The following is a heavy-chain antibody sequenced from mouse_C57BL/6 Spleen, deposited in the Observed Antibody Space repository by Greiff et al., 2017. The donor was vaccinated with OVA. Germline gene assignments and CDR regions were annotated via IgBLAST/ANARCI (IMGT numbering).Heavy chain of an antibody. CDR2: INPSSGYT. J-gene: IGHJ4*01. V-gene: IGHV1-7*01. CDR1: GYTFTSYW. CDR3: ASLTTPLAMDY. D-gene: IGHD1-1*01. Sequence: QVQLKQSGAELAKPGASVKLSCKASGYTFTSYWMHWVKQRPGQGLEWIGYINPSSGYTKYNQKFKDKATLTADKSSSTAYMQLSSLTYEDSAVYYCASLTTPLAMDYWGQGTSVTVSS.